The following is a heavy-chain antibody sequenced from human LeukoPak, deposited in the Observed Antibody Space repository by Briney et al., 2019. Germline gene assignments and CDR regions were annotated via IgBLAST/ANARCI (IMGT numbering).Heavy chain of an antibody. CDR1: GSTFSDHY. Sequence: PGGSLRLSCAASGSTFSDHYMDWVRQAPGKGLEWVGRTRNKANSYTTEYVASVKGRFTISRDDSKDSLYLQMNTLKTEDTAVYYCARAIASLVYSSSWSFDYWGQGTLLTVSS. D-gene: IGHD6-13*01. CDR3: ARAIASLVYSSSWSFDY. CDR2: TRNKANSYTT. V-gene: IGHV3-72*01. J-gene: IGHJ4*02.